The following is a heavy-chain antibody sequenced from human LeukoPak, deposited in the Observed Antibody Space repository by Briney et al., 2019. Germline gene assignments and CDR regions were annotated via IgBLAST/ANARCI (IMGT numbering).Heavy chain of an antibody. CDR1: GGSISSGYY. V-gene: IGHV4-38-2*02. CDR2: IYHSGST. CDR3: ARVSRDGYNRYLDY. D-gene: IGHD5-24*01. J-gene: IGHJ4*02. Sequence: SETLSLTCTVSGGSISSGYYWGWIRQPPGKGLEWIGSIYHSGSTYYNPSLKSRVTISVDTSKNQFSLKLSSVTAADTAVYYCARVSRDGYNRYLDYWGQGTLVTVSS.